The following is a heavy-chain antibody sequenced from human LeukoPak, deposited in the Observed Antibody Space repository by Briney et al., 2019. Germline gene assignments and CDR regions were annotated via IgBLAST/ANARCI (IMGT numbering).Heavy chain of an antibody. CDR3: ARGVWASNDAFDI. CDR1: GGSISSSSYY. V-gene: IGHV4-39*07. D-gene: IGHD3-16*01. Sequence: SETLSLTCTVSGGSISSSSYYWSWIRQPPGKGLEWIGEINHSGSTNYNPSLKSRVTISVDTSKNQFSLKLSSVTAADTAVYYCARGVWASNDAFDIWGQGTMVTVSS. CDR2: INHSGST. J-gene: IGHJ3*02.